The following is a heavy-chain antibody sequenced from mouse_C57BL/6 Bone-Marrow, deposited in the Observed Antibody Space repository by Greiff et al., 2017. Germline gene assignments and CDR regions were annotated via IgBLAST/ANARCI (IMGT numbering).Heavy chain of an antibody. CDR1: GYTFTSYW. CDR3: ASSGHYYGSSGYFDY. V-gene: IGHV1-53*01. Sequence: QVQLKESGTELVKPGASVKLSCKASGYTFTSYWMHWVKQRPGQGLEWIGNINPSNGGTNYNEKFKSKATRTVDKSSSTAYMQLSSLTSEDSAVYYCASSGHYYGSSGYFDYWGQGTTLTVSS. CDR2: INPSNGGT. J-gene: IGHJ2*01. D-gene: IGHD1-1*01.